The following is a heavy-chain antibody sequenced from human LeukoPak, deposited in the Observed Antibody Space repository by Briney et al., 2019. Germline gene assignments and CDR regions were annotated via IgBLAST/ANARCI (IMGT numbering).Heavy chain of an antibody. Sequence: GGSLRLPCAASGFTFSSYTMSWVRQAPGKGLEWVSGVSGSGGNIHYADSVKGRFTISRDNSKNTLYLQMNSLRAEDTAVYYCAASLPNIVVVPATKGPFGYWGQGALVTVSS. V-gene: IGHV3-23*01. D-gene: IGHD2-2*01. CDR2: VSGSGGNI. CDR3: AASLPNIVVVPATKGPFGY. CDR1: GFTFSSYT. J-gene: IGHJ4*02.